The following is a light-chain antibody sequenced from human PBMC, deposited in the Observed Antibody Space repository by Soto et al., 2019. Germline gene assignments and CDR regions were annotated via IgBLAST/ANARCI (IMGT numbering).Light chain of an antibody. J-gene: IGLJ1*01. CDR3: SSYATSILEV. CDR2: DVS. V-gene: IGLV2-14*03. Sequence: QSVLTQPASVSGSPGQSITISCTGTSSDVGGYNFVSWYQQHPGKAPKLMIYDVSNRRSGVSDRFSGSKSGNTASLTIFGLQAEDEADYYCSSYATSILEVFGTGTKVTVL. CDR1: SSDVGGYNF.